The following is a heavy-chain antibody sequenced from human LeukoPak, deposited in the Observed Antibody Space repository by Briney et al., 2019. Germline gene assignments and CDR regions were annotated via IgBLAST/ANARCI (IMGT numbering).Heavy chain of an antibody. D-gene: IGHD2-21*02. Sequence: GGSLRLSCAASGFTFSSYSMNWVRQAPGKGLEWVSYISSSSSTIYYADSVKGRFTISRDNAKNSLYLQMNSLRAEDTAVYYCATGVVVTASDAFDIWGQGTMVTVSS. CDR3: ATGVVVTASDAFDI. V-gene: IGHV3-48*01. CDR1: GFTFSSYS. CDR2: ISSSSSTI. J-gene: IGHJ3*02.